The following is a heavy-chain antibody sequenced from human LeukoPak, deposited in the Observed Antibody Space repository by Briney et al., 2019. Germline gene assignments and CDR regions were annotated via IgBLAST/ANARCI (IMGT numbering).Heavy chain of an antibody. CDR1: GGYISSYY. Sequence: SETLSLTCTVSGGYISSYYWSWIRQPPGKGLEWIGYIFNSGSTNYNPSLKSRVTISVDTSKNQFSLKLSSVTAADTAVYFCALGDCGSTRCYVFAYWGQEARTTFSS. V-gene: IGHV4-59*01. CDR2: IFNSGST. J-gene: IGHJ4*02. D-gene: IGHD2-2*01. CDR3: ALGDCGSTRCYVFAY.